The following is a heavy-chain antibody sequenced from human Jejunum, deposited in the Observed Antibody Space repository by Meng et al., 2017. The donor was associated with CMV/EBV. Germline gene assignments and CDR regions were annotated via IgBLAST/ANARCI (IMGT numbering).Heavy chain of an antibody. J-gene: IGHJ4*02. CDR2: INGGGSST. D-gene: IGHD1-7*01. CDR3: ARGTGNYGDWDY. Sequence: AASSLTINNYWIHWVRQGPGKGLEWVSRINGGGSSTNYADSVKGRFTVSRDNAKNIVYLQMNSLRDEDTAVYYCARGTGNYGDWDYWGQGTLVTVSS. V-gene: IGHV3-74*01. CDR1: SLTINNYW.